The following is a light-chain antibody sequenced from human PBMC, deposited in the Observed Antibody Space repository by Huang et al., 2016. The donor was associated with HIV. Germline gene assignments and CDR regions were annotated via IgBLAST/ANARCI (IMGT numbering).Light chain of an antibody. CDR1: QTLVHTDGNTY. Sequence: DVIMTQSPLLLPVTLGQPAAISCRSSQTLVHTDGNTYCNWFLQRPGQSPRRLIYKVSNRDSGVPDRFTGSGSGIEFTLTISRVEAEDVGIYYCMQGTHWPPGTFGQGTNMEIK. CDR3: MQGTHWPPGT. J-gene: IGKJ1*01. V-gene: IGKV2-30*02. CDR2: KVS.